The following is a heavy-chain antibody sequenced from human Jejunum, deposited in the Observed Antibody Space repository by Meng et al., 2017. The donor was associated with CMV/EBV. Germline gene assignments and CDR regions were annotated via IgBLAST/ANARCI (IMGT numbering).Heavy chain of an antibody. J-gene: IGHJ4*02. CDR3: AKAGGAYDKGFDY. CDR2: ISVSGIST. D-gene: IGHD3-22*01. Sequence: SGFTFNNYAMNLVHQAPGKGLECVSRISVSGISTYYTDSVKGRFTISRDNSKSTLYLQMNSLRAEDSAIYYCAKAGGAYDKGFDYWGQGTLVTVSS. CDR1: GFTFNNYA. V-gene: IGHV3-23*01.